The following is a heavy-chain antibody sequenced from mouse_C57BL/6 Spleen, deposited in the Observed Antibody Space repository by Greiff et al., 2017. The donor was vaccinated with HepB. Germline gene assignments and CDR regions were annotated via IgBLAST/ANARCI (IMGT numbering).Heavy chain of an antibody. Sequence: DVMLVESGEGLVKPGGSLKLSCAASGFTFSSYAMSWVRQTPEKRLEWVAYISSGGDYIYYADTVKGRFTISRDNARNTLYLQMSSLKSEDTAMYYCTRDYYGSSYGYWGQGTTLTVSS. V-gene: IGHV5-9-1*02. D-gene: IGHD1-1*01. CDR1: GFTFSSYA. CDR3: TRDYYGSSYGY. CDR2: ISSGGDYI. J-gene: IGHJ2*01.